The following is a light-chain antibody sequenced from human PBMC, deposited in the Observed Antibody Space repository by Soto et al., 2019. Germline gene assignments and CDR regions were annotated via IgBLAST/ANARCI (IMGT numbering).Light chain of an antibody. J-gene: IGLJ2*01. V-gene: IGLV2-14*01. CDR1: SSDIAVYNY. CDR3: SSYTTSSTLV. CDR2: DVT. Sequence: QSALTQPASVSGSPGQSITISCSGTSSDIAVYNYVSWYQQHPGKAPKLMIYDVTNRPSRVSNRFSGSKSGKTASLTISGLQAEDEADYYCSSYTTSSTLVFGGGTKLTVL.